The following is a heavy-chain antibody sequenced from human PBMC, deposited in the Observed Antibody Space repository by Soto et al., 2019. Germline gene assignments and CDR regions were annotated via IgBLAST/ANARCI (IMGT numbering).Heavy chain of an antibody. Sequence: EVQLVESGGGLVQPGGSLRLSCAASGFTFSSYDMHWVRQATGKGLEWVSAIGTAGDTYYPGSMKGRFTISRENAKNSLYLQMNSLRAEDTAVYYCAREERGNWFDPWGQGTLVTVSS. CDR2: IGTAGDT. V-gene: IGHV3-13*01. J-gene: IGHJ5*02. CDR3: AREERGNWFDP. CDR1: GFTFSSYD.